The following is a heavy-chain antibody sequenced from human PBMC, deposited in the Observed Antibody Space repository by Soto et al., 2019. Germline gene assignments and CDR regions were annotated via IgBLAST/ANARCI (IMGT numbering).Heavy chain of an antibody. V-gene: IGHV1-8*01. J-gene: IGHJ4*02. CDR1: GYTFTSYD. D-gene: IGHD2-15*01. CDR2: MNPNSGNT. CDR3: ARGSGGSLDFDY. Sequence: ASVKVSCKASGYTFTSYDINWVRQATGQGLEWMGWMNPNSGNTGYAQKFQGRVTMTRNTSISTAYMELSSLRSEDTAVYFCARGSGGSLDFDYWGQGTLVTVSS.